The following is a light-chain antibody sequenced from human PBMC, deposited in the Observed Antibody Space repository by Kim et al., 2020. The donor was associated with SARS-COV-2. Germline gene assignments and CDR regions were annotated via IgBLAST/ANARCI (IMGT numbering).Light chain of an antibody. Sequence: PGESATPSGRGRQSIDTDLAWYQQRPGQATRHLVDDASKRATGVPDRVSGSASGTDVTLTIRRREPEDFSTYCGQRRDCWHTAVTFGGGTKGDIK. CDR2: DAS. J-gene: IGKJ4*01. CDR1: QSIDTD. V-gene: IGKV3-11*01. CDR3: QRRDCWHTAVT.